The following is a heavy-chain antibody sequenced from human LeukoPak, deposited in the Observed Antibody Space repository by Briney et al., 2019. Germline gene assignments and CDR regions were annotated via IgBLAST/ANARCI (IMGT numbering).Heavy chain of an antibody. V-gene: IGHV1-2*02. J-gene: IGHJ5*02. CDR3: ARYAHYGSGSLNWFDP. Sequence: ASVKVSCKASRYTFTGYYMHWLRQAPGQGLEWMGWINPNSGGTNYAQKFQGRVTMTRDTSISTAYMELSRLRSDDTAVYYCARYAHYGSGSLNWFDPWGQGTLVTVSS. D-gene: IGHD3-10*01. CDR2: INPNSGGT. CDR1: RYTFTGYY.